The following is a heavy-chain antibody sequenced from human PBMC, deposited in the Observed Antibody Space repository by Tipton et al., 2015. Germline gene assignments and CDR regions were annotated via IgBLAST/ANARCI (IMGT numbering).Heavy chain of an antibody. CDR3: ARGGSGSYRIDY. CDR2: IYYSGST. Sequence: TLSLTCTVSGGSISSYYWSWIRQPPGKGLEWIGYIYYSGSTNYNPSLKSRVTISVDTSKNQFSLKLSSVTAADTAVYYCARGGSGSYRIDYWGQGTLVTVSS. CDR1: GGSISSYY. J-gene: IGHJ4*02. V-gene: IGHV4-59*01. D-gene: IGHD3-10*01.